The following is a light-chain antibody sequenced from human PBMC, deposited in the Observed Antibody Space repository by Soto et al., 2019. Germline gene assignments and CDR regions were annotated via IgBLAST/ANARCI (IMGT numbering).Light chain of an antibody. V-gene: IGKV3-15*01. CDR1: QSIGND. CDR3: QQYNNWPLT. J-gene: IGKJ4*01. Sequence: EIVMTQSPATLSVSPGERATLSCRASQSIGNDLAWYQQKPGRSPRLLIYESSTRATDIPVRFSGSGSGTEFTLTISSLQSQDFAVYYCQQYNNWPLTFGGGTKAEIE. CDR2: ESS.